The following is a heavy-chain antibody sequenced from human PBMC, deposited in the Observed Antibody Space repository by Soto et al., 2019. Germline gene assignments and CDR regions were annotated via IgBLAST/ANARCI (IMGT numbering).Heavy chain of an antibody. D-gene: IGHD6-13*01. CDR1: GDSMSSSNW. CDR2: IYHSGST. V-gene: IGHV4-4*02. Sequence: QVQLQESGPGLVKPSGTLSLTCAVSGDSMSSSNWWSWVRQPPGKGLEWIGEIYHSGSTNYNPSLKSRVTISVDKSKTQFSLRLSSVTAADTAVYYCAGRYSSSWYWFDPWGQGTLVTVSS. J-gene: IGHJ5*02. CDR3: AGRYSSSWYWFDP.